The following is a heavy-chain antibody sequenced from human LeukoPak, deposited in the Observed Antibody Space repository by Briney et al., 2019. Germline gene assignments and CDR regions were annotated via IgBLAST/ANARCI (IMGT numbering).Heavy chain of an antibody. V-gene: IGHV1-2*02. J-gene: IGHJ4*02. D-gene: IGHD2-15*01. CDR3: ARDLRIPNPIEDY. CDR1: GYTFTGYY. Sequence: ASVKVSRKASGYTFTGYYMHWVRQAPGQGLEWMGWINPNSGGTNYAQKFQGRVTMTRDTSISTAYMELSRLRSDDTAVYYCARDLRIPNPIEDYWGQGTLVTVSS. CDR2: INPNSGGT.